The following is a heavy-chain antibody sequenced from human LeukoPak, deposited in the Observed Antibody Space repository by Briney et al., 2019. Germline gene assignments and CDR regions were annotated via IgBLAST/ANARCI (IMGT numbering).Heavy chain of an antibody. Sequence: SVKLSCNASEATVSTYAISRGRQAPGQGLGWLGGIIPFFGAANYAKKFQGRVTITADESTSTAYMELSSLRSEDTAVYYCASTPIKYCSGGSCGVEFNGMDVWGKGTTVTVSS. V-gene: IGHV1-69*01. CDR2: IIPFFGAA. D-gene: IGHD2-15*01. CDR3: ASTPIKYCSGGSCGVEFNGMDV. J-gene: IGHJ6*04. CDR1: EATVSTYA.